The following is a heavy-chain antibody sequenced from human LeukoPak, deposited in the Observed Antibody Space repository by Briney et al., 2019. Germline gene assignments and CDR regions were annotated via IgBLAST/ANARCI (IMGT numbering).Heavy chain of an antibody. CDR2: IASDGSST. Sequence: GGSLRLSCAASGFTFSSYWMNWVRQAPGKGLVWVSRIASDGSSTTYADSVKGRFTISRDNSKNTLYLQMNSLRAEDTAVYYCAKAVRAAAVNTLNYFDYWGQGALVTVSS. J-gene: IGHJ4*02. CDR1: GFTFSSYW. D-gene: IGHD6-13*01. CDR3: AKAVRAAAVNTLNYFDY. V-gene: IGHV3-74*01.